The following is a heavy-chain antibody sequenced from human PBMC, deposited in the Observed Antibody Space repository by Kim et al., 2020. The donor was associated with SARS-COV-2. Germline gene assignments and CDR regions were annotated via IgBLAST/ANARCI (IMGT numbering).Heavy chain of an antibody. D-gene: IGHD3-16*01. J-gene: IGHJ4*02. CDR1: GFTFGDFG. Sequence: GGSLRLSCAASGFTFGDFGMFWVRQVPGKGLEWVAGISWNSVYVTYAASVKGRFTVSRDNAKNSLYLQMDSLEIEDTALYYCAKRLDSNYGFDSWGQGALVSVSS. CDR2: ISWNSVYV. CDR3: AKRLDSNYGFDS. V-gene: IGHV3-9*01.